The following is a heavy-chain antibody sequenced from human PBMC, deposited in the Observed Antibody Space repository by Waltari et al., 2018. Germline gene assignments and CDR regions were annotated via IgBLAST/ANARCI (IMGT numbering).Heavy chain of an antibody. CDR3: AKGRAAAGTPYYFDY. CDR1: GFTFSSYA. V-gene: IGHV3-23*01. Sequence: EVQLLESGGGLVQPGGSLRLSCAASGFTFSSYAMSWVRPAPGKGLEWVSAISGSGGSTYYADSVKGRFTISRDNSKNTLYLQMNSLRAEDTAVYYCAKGRAAAGTPYYFDYWGQGTLVTVSS. D-gene: IGHD6-13*01. CDR2: ISGSGGST. J-gene: IGHJ4*02.